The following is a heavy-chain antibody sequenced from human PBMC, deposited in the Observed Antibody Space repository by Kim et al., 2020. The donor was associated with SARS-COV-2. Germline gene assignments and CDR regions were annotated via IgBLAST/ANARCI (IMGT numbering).Heavy chain of an antibody. V-gene: IGHV3-30*04. Sequence: GGSLRLSCAASGFTFSGYSMHWVRQAPGKGLEWVAFISYDGSNKYYADSVKGRFTISRDNSKNTLYLQMNSLRAEDTAVYYCVRTLSSGWYNDAFDICGQGTMVTVSS. J-gene: IGHJ3*02. CDR2: ISYDGSNK. CDR3: VRTLSSGWYNDAFDI. D-gene: IGHD6-19*01. CDR1: GFTFSGYS.